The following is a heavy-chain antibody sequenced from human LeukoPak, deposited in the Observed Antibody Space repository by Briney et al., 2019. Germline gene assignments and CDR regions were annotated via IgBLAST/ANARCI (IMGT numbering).Heavy chain of an antibody. D-gene: IGHD6-13*01. CDR3: ARGEQLVSEDYYHYGMDV. V-gene: IGHV3-33*01. CDR1: GFTFSSYG. CDR2: IWYDGSNK. J-gene: IGHJ6*02. Sequence: GGSLRLSCAASGFTFSSYGMHWVRQAPGKGLEWVAVIWYDGSNKYYADSVKGRFTISRDNSKNTLYLQMNSLRAEDTAVYYCARGEQLVSEDYYHYGMDVWGQGTTVTVSS.